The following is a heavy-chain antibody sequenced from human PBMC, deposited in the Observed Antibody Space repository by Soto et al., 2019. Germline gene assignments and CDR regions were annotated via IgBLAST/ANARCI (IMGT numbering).Heavy chain of an antibody. J-gene: IGHJ6*02. CDR1: GFTFSSYS. V-gene: IGHV3-21*01. D-gene: IGHD6-25*01. Sequence: GGSLRLSCAASGFTFSSYSMNWVSQAPGKGLEWVSSISSSSSYIYYADSVKGRFTISRDNAKNSLYLQMNSLRAEDTAVYYCARDSGREMAYYYYYYGMDVWGQGTTVTVSS. CDR2: ISSSSSYI. CDR3: ARDSGREMAYYYYYYGMDV.